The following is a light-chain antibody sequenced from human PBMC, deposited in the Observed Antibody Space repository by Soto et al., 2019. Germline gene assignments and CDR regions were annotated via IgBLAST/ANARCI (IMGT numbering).Light chain of an antibody. J-gene: IGKJ1*01. V-gene: IGKV3-20*01. CDR1: QTVIRNY. CDR3: QKYDASPWK. Sequence: EIVLTHSPGSLSFAPLYIATLSFSSSQTVIRNYLGWYQQKPGQAPRLLIFRASNRATGIPDRFSGSGSGTDFTLTISRLEPEDFAVYYCQKYDASPWKFGQGTKVDIK. CDR2: RAS.